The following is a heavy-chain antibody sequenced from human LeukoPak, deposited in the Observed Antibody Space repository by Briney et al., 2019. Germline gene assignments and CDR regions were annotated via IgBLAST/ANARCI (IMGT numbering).Heavy chain of an antibody. CDR3: VGEWWYIDH. CDR1: GFTFTSYS. CDR2: IKEDGSHI. V-gene: IGHV3-7*05. D-gene: IGHD2-15*01. Sequence: QPGGSLRLSCAAYGFTFTSYSMTWVRQAPGRGLEWVARIKEDGSHIYYVDSVKGRFTISRDNAKKSLYLQMNSLRAEDTAVYDCVGEWWYIDHWGRGTLVTVSS. J-gene: IGHJ4*02.